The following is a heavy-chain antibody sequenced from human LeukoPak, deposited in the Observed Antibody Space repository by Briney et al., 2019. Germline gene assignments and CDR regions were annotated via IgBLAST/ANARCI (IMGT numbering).Heavy chain of an antibody. CDR3: AREGYYGSGSPPSLYSDY. D-gene: IGHD3-10*01. J-gene: IGHJ4*02. CDR2: TSSDLNVK. V-gene: IGHV3-30-3*01. CDR1: GFTFRNYV. Sequence: PGGFLGLSCAASGFTFRNYVIHWVRQAPGKGLEWVAVTSSDLNVKLYADSVKGRFTISRDNSRSTLYLQMNSLRPEDTAIYYCAREGYYGSGSPPSLYSDYWGQGTLVTVSS.